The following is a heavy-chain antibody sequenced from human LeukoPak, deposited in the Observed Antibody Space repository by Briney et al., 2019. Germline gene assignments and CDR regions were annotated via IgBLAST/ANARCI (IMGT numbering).Heavy chain of an antibody. CDR1: GFTFSSYA. Sequence: GGSLRLSCAASGFTFSSYAMSWVRQAPGKGLEWVSAISGSGGSTYYADSVKGRFTISRDNSKNTLYLQMNSLRAEDTAVYYCAKARGWYCSSTSCPFDYWGLGTLVTVSS. CDR3: AKARGWYCSSTSCPFDY. J-gene: IGHJ4*02. V-gene: IGHV3-23*01. CDR2: ISGSGGST. D-gene: IGHD2-2*01.